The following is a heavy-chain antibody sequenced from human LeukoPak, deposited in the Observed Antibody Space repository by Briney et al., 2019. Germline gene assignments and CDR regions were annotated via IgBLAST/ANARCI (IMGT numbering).Heavy chain of an antibody. J-gene: IGHJ4*02. D-gene: IGHD3-10*01. CDR2: MNPNSGNT. Sequence: ASVKVSCKASGYTFTSYDINWVRQATGQGLEWMGWMNPNSGNTGYAQKFQGRVTMTRNTSISTAYMELSSLRSEDTAVYYCARARHYYGSGSYGYWGQGTLVTVSS. CDR1: GYTFTSYD. V-gene: IGHV1-8*01. CDR3: ARARHYYGSGSYGY.